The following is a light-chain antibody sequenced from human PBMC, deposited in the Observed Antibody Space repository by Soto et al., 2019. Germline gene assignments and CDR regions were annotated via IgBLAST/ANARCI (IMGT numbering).Light chain of an antibody. CDR2: DAS. V-gene: IGKV1-5*01. J-gene: IGKJ1*01. CDR3: QQYNSYSLT. CDR1: QSISSW. Sequence: IQMTQSPSSLSASIGDRVTITCRASQSISSWLAWYQQKPGKAPKLLIYDASSLESGVPSRFSSSGSGTEFTLTISSLQPDDFATYYCQQYNSYSLTFGQGTKVDIK.